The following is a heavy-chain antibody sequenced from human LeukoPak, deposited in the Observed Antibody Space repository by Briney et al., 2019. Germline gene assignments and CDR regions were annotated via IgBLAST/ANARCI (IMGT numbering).Heavy chain of an antibody. D-gene: IGHD5-24*01. V-gene: IGHV3-7*01. J-gene: IGHJ3*02. Sequence: GGSLRLSCAASGFTFSSYWMSWVRQAPGKGLEWVANIKQDGSEKYYVDSVKGRFTISRDNAKNSLYLQMNSLRAEDTAVYYCTRQKMATLTHDGFDICGQGTMVTVSS. CDR1: GFTFSSYW. CDR3: TRQKMATLTHDGFDI. CDR2: IKQDGSEK.